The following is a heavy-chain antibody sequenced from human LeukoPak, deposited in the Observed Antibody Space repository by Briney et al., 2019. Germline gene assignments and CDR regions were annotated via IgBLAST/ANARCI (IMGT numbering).Heavy chain of an antibody. V-gene: IGHV4-39*07. CDR3: ARGERITMVRGLTVSRFDY. J-gene: IGHJ4*02. D-gene: IGHD3-10*01. Sequence: SETLSLTCTVSGASITNSLYYWGWIRQPPGKGLEWIATVYYTGSTYYNPSLKSRVTISVDTSKNQFSLKLSSVTAADTAVYFCARGERITMVRGLTVSRFDYWGQGTLVTVSS. CDR2: VYYTGST. CDR1: GASITNSLYY.